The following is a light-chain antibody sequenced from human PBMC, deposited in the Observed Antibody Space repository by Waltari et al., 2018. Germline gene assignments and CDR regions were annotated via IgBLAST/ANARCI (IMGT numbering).Light chain of an antibody. Sequence: CRASQSVSSSYLAWYQQKPGQAPRLLIYGASSRATGIPDRFSGSGSGTDFTLTISRLEPEDFVVYYCQQYGSSPLTFGQGTRLEIK. V-gene: IGKV3-20*01. CDR3: QQYGSSPLT. J-gene: IGKJ5*01. CDR1: QSVSSSY. CDR2: GAS.